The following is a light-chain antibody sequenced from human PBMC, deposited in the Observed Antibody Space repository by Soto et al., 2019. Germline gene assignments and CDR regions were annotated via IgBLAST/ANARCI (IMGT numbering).Light chain of an antibody. J-gene: IGKJ1*01. CDR3: QQYTSWQT. Sequence: EILMTQSPATLSVSPGGRATLSCRASRDISNNLAWYQQRPGQPPRLLIYGASTRATGVPARFSGSGWGTEFTLTITVLQSDDFAVYYCQQYTSWQTFGQGTKVDIK. CDR1: RDISNN. V-gene: IGKV3-15*01. CDR2: GAS.